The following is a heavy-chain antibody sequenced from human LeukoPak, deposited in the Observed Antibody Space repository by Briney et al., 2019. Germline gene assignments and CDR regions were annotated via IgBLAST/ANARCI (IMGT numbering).Heavy chain of an antibody. Sequence: SQTLSLTCPISGDSVSSNSATWNWIRQSPSRGLEWLGRIYYRSKWSNDYAVSVKSRITINPETSMNQFSLQVNSVTPEDTAVYYCARYYSGAFDVWGQGTVVTVSS. CDR1: GDSVSSNSAT. D-gene: IGHD3-10*01. J-gene: IGHJ3*01. CDR3: ARYYSGAFDV. V-gene: IGHV6-1*01. CDR2: IYYRSKWSN.